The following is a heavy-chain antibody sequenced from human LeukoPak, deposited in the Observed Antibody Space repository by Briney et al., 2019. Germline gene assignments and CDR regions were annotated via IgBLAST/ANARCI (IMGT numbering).Heavy chain of an antibody. V-gene: IGHV1-69*04. J-gene: IGHJ3*02. CDR3: ASSGTTSAFDI. CDR2: IIPILGIA. D-gene: IGHD1-1*01. CDR1: GGTVSSYA. Sequence: ASVKVSCKASGGTVSSYAISWVRQAPGQGLEWMGRIIPILGIANYAQKFQGRVTITADKSTSTAYMELSSLRSEDTAVYYCASSGTTSAFDIWGQGTMVTVSS.